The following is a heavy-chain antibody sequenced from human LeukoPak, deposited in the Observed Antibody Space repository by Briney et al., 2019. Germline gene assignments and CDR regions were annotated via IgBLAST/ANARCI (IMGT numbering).Heavy chain of an antibody. CDR2: ISDSGNT. J-gene: IGHJ4*02. CDR1: GFTLRIYA. CDR3: AKAPVTTCRGAYCYPFDC. V-gene: IGHV3-23*01. D-gene: IGHD2-21*01. Sequence: PGGSLRLSCAASGFTLRIYAMSCVRQAPGKGLGWGSAISDSGNTYHAASVKGRFTISRDSSKNTLFLQMNRLRPEGAAVYYCAKAPVTTCRGAYCYPFDCWGQGTLVIVSS.